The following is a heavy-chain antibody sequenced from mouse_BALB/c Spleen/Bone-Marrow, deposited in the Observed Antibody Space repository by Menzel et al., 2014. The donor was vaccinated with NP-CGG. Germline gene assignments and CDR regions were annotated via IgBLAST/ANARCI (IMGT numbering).Heavy chain of an antibody. Sequence: VQLQQSGAELVKPGASVKLSCKASGYTSTEYTIHWVKQRSGQGLEWIGWFYPGSGSIKYNEKFKDKATLTADRSSSTVYMELSRLTSEDSAVYFCARHEDYGSSYYYAMDYWGQGTSVTVSS. V-gene: IGHV1-62-2*01. CDR2: FYPGSGSI. D-gene: IGHD1-1*01. CDR3: ARHEDYGSSYYYAMDY. CDR1: GYTSTEYT. J-gene: IGHJ4*01.